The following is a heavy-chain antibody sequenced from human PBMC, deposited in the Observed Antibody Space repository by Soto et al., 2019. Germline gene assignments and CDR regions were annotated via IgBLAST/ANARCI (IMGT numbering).Heavy chain of an antibody. Sequence: DVQLVESGGALVQPGGSLGLSCAVSGFTVSAKWMSWVRQAPGKGLEWLANINEDGSKKFYVDSVKGRFTISTDNAKNSLSLQSGSLRADDTAVYYWAREMHLASGWGAIDIWGRGTMVTVSS. D-gene: IGHD6-19*01. V-gene: IGHV3-7*03. CDR2: INEDGSKK. J-gene: IGHJ4*02. CDR3: AREMHLASGWGAIDI. CDR1: GFTVSAKW.